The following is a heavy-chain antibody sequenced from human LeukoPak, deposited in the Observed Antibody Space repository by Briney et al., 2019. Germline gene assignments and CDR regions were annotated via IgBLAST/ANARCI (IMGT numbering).Heavy chain of an antibody. V-gene: IGHV4-34*01. J-gene: IGHJ4*02. CDR3: ARRLSRLVPFDY. CDR2: INHSGST. Sequence: SETLSLTCAVYGGSFSGYYWSWIRQPPGKGLEWIGEINHSGSTNYNPSLKSRVTISVDTSKNQFSLKLSSVTAADTAVYYCARRLSRLVPFDYWGQGTLVTVSS. CDR1: GGSFSGYY. D-gene: IGHD6-19*01.